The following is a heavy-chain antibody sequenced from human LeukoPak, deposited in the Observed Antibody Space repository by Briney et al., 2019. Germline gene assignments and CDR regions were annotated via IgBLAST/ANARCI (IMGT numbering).Heavy chain of an antibody. Sequence: ASVKVSCKASGYTFTGYYMHWVRQAPGQGLEWMGWINPNSGGTNYAQKFQGRVTMTRDTSISTVYMELSRLRSDDTAVYYCARDLSGQQLGMDVWGQGTTVTVSS. D-gene: IGHD6-13*01. CDR3: ARDLSGQQLGMDV. CDR2: INPNSGGT. J-gene: IGHJ6*02. CDR1: GYTFTGYY. V-gene: IGHV1-2*02.